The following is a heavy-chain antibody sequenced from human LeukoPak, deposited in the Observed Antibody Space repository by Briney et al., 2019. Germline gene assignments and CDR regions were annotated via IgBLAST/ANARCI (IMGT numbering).Heavy chain of an antibody. Sequence: AETLSLTGTVSGGSISSISYYWSWIRQPPGWGLGWIGSIYYSGSTYYNPSLKRRVTISVDTSKNQFSLKLSSVTAADTAVYYCARFNRYCGGDCYSFDYWGQGTLVTVSS. CDR1: GGSISSISYY. J-gene: IGHJ4*02. CDR2: IYYSGST. D-gene: IGHD2-21*01. V-gene: IGHV4-39*01. CDR3: ARFNRYCGGDCYSFDY.